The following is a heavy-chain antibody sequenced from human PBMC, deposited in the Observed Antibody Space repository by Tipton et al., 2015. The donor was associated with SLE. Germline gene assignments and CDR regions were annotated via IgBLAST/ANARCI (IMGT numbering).Heavy chain of an antibody. CDR3: ARLPVDFDH. V-gene: IGHV4-39*07. CDR2: IYYSGST. CDR1: GGSLSSSSYS. J-gene: IGHJ4*02. Sequence: TLSLTCTVSGGSLSSSSYSWGWLPPPPGKGLAWLGSIYYSGSTYYTPSPKSRVTISVDTSKNEFSLNLRSVTAAATAVYFCARLPVDFDHRGQAALVTVAS.